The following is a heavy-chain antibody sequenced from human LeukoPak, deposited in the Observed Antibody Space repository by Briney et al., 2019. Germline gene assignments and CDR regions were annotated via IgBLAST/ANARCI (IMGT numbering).Heavy chain of an antibody. Sequence: GASVKVSCKASGYTFTDYYIHWVRQAPGQGLEWMTYIDPNSGGPHFAQKFQGRVTLTRDTSISTAYMELKWLTSDDTAVYYCVRDGVAGSSDAFDLWGQGTMVTVSS. J-gene: IGHJ3*01. CDR3: VRDGVAGSSDAFDL. CDR1: GYTFTDYY. CDR2: IDPNSGGP. D-gene: IGHD6-19*01. V-gene: IGHV1-2*02.